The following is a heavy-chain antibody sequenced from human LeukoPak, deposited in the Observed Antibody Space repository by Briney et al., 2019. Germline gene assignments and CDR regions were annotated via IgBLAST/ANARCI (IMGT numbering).Heavy chain of an antibody. Sequence: GGSLRLSCAASGFTFTSYAMSWVRLAPGKGLEWVAAISGSGTSTYYADSVKGRVTISRDNSKNTLYLQMNSLRAEDTAVYYCAKDRGFGEYFPFFYWGQGTLVTVSS. CDR2: ISGSGTST. V-gene: IGHV3-23*01. CDR3: AKDRGFGEYFPFFY. J-gene: IGHJ4*02. CDR1: GFTFTSYA. D-gene: IGHD3-10*01.